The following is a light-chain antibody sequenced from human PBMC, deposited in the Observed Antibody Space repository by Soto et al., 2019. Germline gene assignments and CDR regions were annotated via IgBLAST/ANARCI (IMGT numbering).Light chain of an antibody. J-gene: IGKJ2*01. CDR3: QQRSNWPRT. Sequence: IVLTKSPATLSLSPGERATLSCRASLSVSSYLAWYQQKPGQAPRLLIYDASNRATDIPARFSGSGSGTDFTLTISSLEHEDLAVYYCQQRSNWPRTFGQGTKLEIK. CDR1: LSVSSY. CDR2: DAS. V-gene: IGKV3-11*01.